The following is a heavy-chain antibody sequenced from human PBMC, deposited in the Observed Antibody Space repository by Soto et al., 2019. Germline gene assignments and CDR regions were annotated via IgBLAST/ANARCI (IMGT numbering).Heavy chain of an antibody. CDR2: ISWNSGSI. CDR1: GFTFDDYA. V-gene: IGHV3-9*01. J-gene: IGHJ4*02. Sequence: GGSLRLSCAASGFTFDDYAMHWVRQAPGKGLEWVSGISWNSGSIGYADSVKGRFTISRDNAKNSLYLQMNSLRAEDTALYYCAKDIEGAVAGGGFDYWGQGTLVTVSS. CDR3: AKDIEGAVAGGGFDY. D-gene: IGHD6-19*01.